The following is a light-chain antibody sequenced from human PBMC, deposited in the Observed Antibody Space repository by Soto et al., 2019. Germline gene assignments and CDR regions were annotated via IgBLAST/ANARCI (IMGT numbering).Light chain of an antibody. CDR2: HAS. CDR3: QQYNNWPPWT. CDR1: QSVSNN. V-gene: IGKV3-15*01. Sequence: ILMTQSPATLSVSQGESATLSCRASQSVSNNLAWYQQKPGQAPRLLIYHASTRATGIPARFSGSGSGTEFTLTISGLQAEDFAVYYCQQYNNWPPWTFGQGNKLEIK. J-gene: IGKJ1*01.